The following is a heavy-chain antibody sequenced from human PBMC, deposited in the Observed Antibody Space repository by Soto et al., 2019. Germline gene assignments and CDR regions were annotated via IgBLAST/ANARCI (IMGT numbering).Heavy chain of an antibody. CDR2: IIPIFGTA. J-gene: IGHJ5*02. CDR3: ARSGSSIAARHYWFDP. D-gene: IGHD6-6*01. Sequence: QVQLVQSGAEVKKPGSSVKVSCKASGGTFSSYAISWVRQAPGQGLEWMGGIIPIFGTANYAQKFQGRVTITADESTSTSYMELSSLRSEDTAVYYCARSGSSIAARHYWFDPWGQGTLVTVSS. CDR1: GGTFSSYA. V-gene: IGHV1-69*01.